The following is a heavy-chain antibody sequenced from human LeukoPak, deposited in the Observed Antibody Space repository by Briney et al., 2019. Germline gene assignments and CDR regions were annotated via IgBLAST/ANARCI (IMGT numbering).Heavy chain of an antibody. Sequence: GGSLRLSCAATGFTFRNFAMHWVRQAPGTGLEGVTFIRYDGTNKYYADSVKGRFTISRDNSKNTLYLQMNSLRVEDTAVYYCAKDYGYNVDYWGQGTLVTVSS. CDR3: AKDYGYNVDY. J-gene: IGHJ4*02. V-gene: IGHV3-30*02. CDR1: GFTFRNFA. CDR2: IRYDGTNK. D-gene: IGHD5-24*01.